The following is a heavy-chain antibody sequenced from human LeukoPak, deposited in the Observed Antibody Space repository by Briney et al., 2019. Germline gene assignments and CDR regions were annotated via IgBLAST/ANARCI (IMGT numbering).Heavy chain of an antibody. D-gene: IGHD3-22*01. CDR3: ARAPDYYDNGGYFPTFFDF. CDR2: MDYSGSP. V-gene: IGHV4-39*07. CDR1: DGSISSSSYY. Sequence: SETLSLTCNVSDGSISSSSYYWGWIRQPPGKGLEWIVSMDYSGSPYYNPSLKSRVIMSVDTSRNQFSLRLSSVTAADTAVYFCARAPDYYDNGGYFPTFFDFWGQGTLITVSS. J-gene: IGHJ4*02.